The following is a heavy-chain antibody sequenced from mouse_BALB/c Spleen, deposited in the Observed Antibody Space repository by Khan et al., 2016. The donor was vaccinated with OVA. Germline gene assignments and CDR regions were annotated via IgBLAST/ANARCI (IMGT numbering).Heavy chain of an antibody. J-gene: IGHJ4*01. V-gene: IGHV2-9*02. CDR2: IWAGGST. CDR1: GFSLITYG. CDR3: ARETAYYGDYEAMDY. D-gene: IGHD2-13*01. Sequence: QVQLKESGPGLVAPSQSLSITCSVSGFSLITYGVHWVRQYPGKGLEWLGIIWAGGSTNYNSDLMSRLSISKDNSKSQVFLKMNSLQTDDTAMYYCARETAYYGDYEAMDYWGQGTSVTVSS.